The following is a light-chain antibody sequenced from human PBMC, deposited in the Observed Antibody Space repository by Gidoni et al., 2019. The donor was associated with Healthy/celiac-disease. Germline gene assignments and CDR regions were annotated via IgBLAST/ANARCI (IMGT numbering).Light chain of an antibody. CDR2: DAS. V-gene: IGKV3-11*01. Sequence: EIVLTQSPATLSLSPGERATRSCRASQSVSSYVTWYQQKPGQAPRLLIYDASNRATGIPARFSGSGSGTDFTLTISSLEPEDFAVYYCQQRSNWPLTFGQGTRLEIK. J-gene: IGKJ5*01. CDR1: QSVSSY. CDR3: QQRSNWPLT.